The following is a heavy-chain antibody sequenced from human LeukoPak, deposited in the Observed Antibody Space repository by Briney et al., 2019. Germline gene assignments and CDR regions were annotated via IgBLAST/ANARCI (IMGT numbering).Heavy chain of an antibody. J-gene: IGHJ6*02. CDR3: AREYYDILTGYYNAYYYYGMDV. D-gene: IGHD3-9*01. V-gene: IGHV1-8*01. Sequence: VASVKVSCKASGYTFTSYDINWVRQAAGQGLEWMGWMNPNSGNTGYAQKFQGRVTMTRNTSISTAYMELSSLRSEDTAVYYCAREYYDILTGYYNAYYYYGMDVWGQGTTVTVSS. CDR2: MNPNSGNT. CDR1: GYTFTSYD.